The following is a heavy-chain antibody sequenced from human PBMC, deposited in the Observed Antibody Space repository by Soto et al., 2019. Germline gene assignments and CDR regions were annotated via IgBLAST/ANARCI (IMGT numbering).Heavy chain of an antibody. V-gene: IGHV3-73*01. Sequence: EVQLVESGGGLVQPGGSLKLSCAASGFTFSGSAMHWVRQASGKGLEWVGRIRSKANSYATAYAASVKGRFTISRDDSKNTAYLQMNSLKTEDTAVYYCTRASQYCSGGSCNGSWGQGTLVTVSS. J-gene: IGHJ5*02. D-gene: IGHD2-15*01. CDR3: TRASQYCSGGSCNGS. CDR1: GFTFSGSA. CDR2: IRSKANSYAT.